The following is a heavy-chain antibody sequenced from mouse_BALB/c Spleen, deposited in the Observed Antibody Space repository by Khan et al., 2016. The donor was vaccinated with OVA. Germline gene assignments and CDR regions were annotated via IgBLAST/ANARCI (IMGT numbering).Heavy chain of an antibody. J-gene: IGHJ4*01. D-gene: IGHD2-10*01. V-gene: IGHV9-3-1*01. Sequence: QIQLVQSGPEVKKPGETVKISCKASGHTFTKFGMNWVKQAPGKGLKWMGWINTYTGEPTYADDFNGRFAFSLETSASTAYLQINNLKNEDTTTSFCARPPYISYVLDNWGQGTSVTVSS. CDR1: GHTFTKFG. CDR2: INTYTGEP. CDR3: ARPPYISYVLDN.